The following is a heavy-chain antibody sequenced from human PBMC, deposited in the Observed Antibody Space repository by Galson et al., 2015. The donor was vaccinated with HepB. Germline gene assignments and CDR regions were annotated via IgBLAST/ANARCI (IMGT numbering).Heavy chain of an antibody. CDR3: AKDGSSGSYDYYYGMDV. V-gene: IGHV3-30*18. Sequence: SLRLSCAASGFTFSSYGMHWVRQAPGKGLEWVAVISYDGSNKYYADSVKGRFTISRDNSKNTLYLQMNSLRAEDTAVYYCAKDGSSGSYDYYYGMDVWGQGTTVTVSS. CDR2: ISYDGSNK. CDR1: GFTFSSYG. D-gene: IGHD1-26*01. J-gene: IGHJ6*02.